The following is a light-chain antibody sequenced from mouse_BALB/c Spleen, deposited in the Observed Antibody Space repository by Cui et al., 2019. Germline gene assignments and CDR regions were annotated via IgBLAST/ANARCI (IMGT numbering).Light chain of an antibody. CDR1: QSLLNSGNQKNY. Sequence: DIVMTQSPSSLTVTAGETVTMSCKSSQSLLNSGNQKNYLTWYQQKPGQPPKLLIYWASTRESGVPDRFTGSGSGTDFTLTISSVQAEDLAVYYCQNDYSYPFTFGSGTKLEIK. V-gene: IGKV8-19*01. CDR3: QNDYSYPFT. CDR2: WAS. J-gene: IGKJ4*01.